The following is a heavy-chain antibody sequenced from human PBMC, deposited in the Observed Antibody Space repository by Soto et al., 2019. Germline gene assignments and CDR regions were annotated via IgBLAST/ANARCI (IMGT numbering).Heavy chain of an antibody. V-gene: IGHV1-46*01. CDR1: GYTFTSYY. CDR3: ARIGGSAAGNYYYYGMDV. D-gene: IGHD6-13*01. CDR2: INPSGGST. J-gene: IGHJ6*02. Sequence: ASVKVSCKASGYTFTSYYMHWVRQAPGQGLEWMGIINPSGGSTSYAQKFQGRVTMTRDTSTSTVYMELSSLRSEDTPVYYCARIGGSAAGNYYYYGMDVWGQGTTVTVSS.